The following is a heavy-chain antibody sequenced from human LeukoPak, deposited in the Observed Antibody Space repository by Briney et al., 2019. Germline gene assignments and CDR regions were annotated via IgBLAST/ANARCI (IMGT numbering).Heavy chain of an antibody. CDR1: GGTFSSYA. D-gene: IGHD3-10*01. J-gene: IGHJ5*02. Sequence: GSSVTASCKASGGTFSSYAISWVRQAPGQGLEWMGGIIPIFGTANYAQKFQGRVTITADESTSTAYMELSSLRSEDTAVYYCASRGHGYPNWFDPWGQGTLVTVSS. CDR2: IIPIFGTA. CDR3: ASRGHGYPNWFDP. V-gene: IGHV1-69*01.